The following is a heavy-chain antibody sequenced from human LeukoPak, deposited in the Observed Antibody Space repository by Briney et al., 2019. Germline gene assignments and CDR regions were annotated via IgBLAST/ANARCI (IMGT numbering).Heavy chain of an antibody. J-gene: IGHJ5*02. CDR3: ARPRHGTHWFDP. V-gene: IGHV3-48*03. Sequence: PGGSLRLSCAASGFTFSSYEMNWVRQGPGKGLEWISYITSSGTTLYYADSVKGRFTISRDNAKNSLYLQMNSLRAEDTAIYYCARPRHGTHWFDPWGQGTRVTVTS. CDR2: ITSSGTTL. CDR1: GFTFSSYE. D-gene: IGHD6-13*01.